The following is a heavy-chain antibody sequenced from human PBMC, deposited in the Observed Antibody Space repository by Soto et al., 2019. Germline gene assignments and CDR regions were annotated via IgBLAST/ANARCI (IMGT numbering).Heavy chain of an antibody. Sequence: GGSLRLSCAASGFTFSSYAMRWVRQAPGKGLEWVSAISGDGGTTYYADSVKGRFTISRDNSKNTLYLQLNSLTAEDTAVYYCAKGYGSQFDPWGQGTLVTVSS. CDR1: GFTFSSYA. J-gene: IGHJ5*02. V-gene: IGHV3-23*01. CDR3: AKGYGSQFDP. D-gene: IGHD1-26*01. CDR2: ISGDGGTT.